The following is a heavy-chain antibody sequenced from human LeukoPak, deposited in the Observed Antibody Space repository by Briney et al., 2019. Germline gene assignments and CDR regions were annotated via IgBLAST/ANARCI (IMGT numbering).Heavy chain of an antibody. CDR2: ISSNGGST. J-gene: IGHJ4*02. D-gene: IGHD2-2*01. CDR3: VKGYCSRISCYGHY. V-gene: IGHV3-64D*09. Sequence: PGGSLRLFCSACGFTFNSYALHCVRQAPGKGLEYVSAISSNGGSTYYADSVKGRFAISRDNSKNTLYLQMSSLRAEDTAVYYCVKGYCSRISCYGHYLGQGTLVTVSS. CDR1: GFTFNSYA.